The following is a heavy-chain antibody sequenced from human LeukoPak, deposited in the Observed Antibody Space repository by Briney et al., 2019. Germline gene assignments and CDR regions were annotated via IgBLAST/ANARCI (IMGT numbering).Heavy chain of an antibody. CDR3: ATESIGRHYDY. CDR2: IGPTGTDT. CDR1: GFSFSSYG. Sequence: GGSLRLSCAASGFSFSSYGFNWVRQAPGKGLEWVSSIGPTGTDTYHADSVKGRFTISRDNAKNSLYLQMDSLRAGDTAVYYCATESIGRHYDYWGQGTLLTVSS. V-gene: IGHV3-21*01. J-gene: IGHJ4*02. D-gene: IGHD3-3*02.